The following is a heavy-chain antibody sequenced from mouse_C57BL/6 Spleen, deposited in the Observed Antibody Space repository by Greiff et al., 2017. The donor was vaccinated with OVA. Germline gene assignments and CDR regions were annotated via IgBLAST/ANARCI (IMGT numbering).Heavy chain of an antibody. V-gene: IGHV1-52*01. D-gene: IGHD1-1*01. CDR3: ARDSLPWEDYGSSYAWFAY. Sequence: QVQLQQPGAELVRPGSSVKLSCKASGYTFTSYWMHWVKQRPIQGLEWIGNIDPSDSETHYNQKFKDKATLTVDKSSSTAYMQLSSLTSEDSAVYYCARDSLPWEDYGSSYAWFAYWGQGTLVTVSA. J-gene: IGHJ3*01. CDR2: IDPSDSET. CDR1: GYTFTSYW.